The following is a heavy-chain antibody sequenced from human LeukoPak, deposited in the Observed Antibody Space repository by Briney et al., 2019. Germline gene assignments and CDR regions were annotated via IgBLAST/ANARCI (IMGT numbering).Heavy chain of an antibody. V-gene: IGHV1-2*02. J-gene: IGHJ4*02. CDR2: INPNSGGT. CDR1: GYTFTGYY. CDR3: ARAESSVLARYYYDSSGYYHDY. Sequence: ASVKVSCKASGYTFTGYYMHWVRQAPGQGLEWMGWINPNSGGTNYAQKFRGRVTMTRDTSISTAYMELSRLRSDDTAVYYCARAESSVLARYYYDSSGYYHDYWGQGTLVTVSS. D-gene: IGHD3-22*01.